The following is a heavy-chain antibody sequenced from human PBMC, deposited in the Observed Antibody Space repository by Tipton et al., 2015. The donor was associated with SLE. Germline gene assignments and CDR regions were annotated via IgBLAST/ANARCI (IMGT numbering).Heavy chain of an antibody. J-gene: IGHJ5*02. CDR2: IWYDGSNK. CDR3: ARDNYYDFWSGYSQYNWFDP. D-gene: IGHD3-3*01. Sequence: SLRLSCAASGFTFSNYGMHWVRQAPGKGLEWVAVIWYDGSNKYYADSVKGRFTISRDNSKNSLYLQMNSLRAEDTAVYYCARDNYYDFWSGYSQYNWFDPWGQGTLVTVSS. V-gene: IGHV3-33*08. CDR1: GFTFSNYG.